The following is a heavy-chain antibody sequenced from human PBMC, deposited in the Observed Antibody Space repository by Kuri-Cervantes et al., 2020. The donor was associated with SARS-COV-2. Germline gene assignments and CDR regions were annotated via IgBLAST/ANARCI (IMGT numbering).Heavy chain of an antibody. CDR2: ISTYNANA. Sequence: ASVKVSCKASGYTFTTYGITWVRQAPGQGLEWMGWISTYNANADYAQKLQGRVTMTTDTSTSIAYMELRRLRSDDTAIYYCAGGFDYCDYPYYYGMDVWGQGTTVTVSS. J-gene: IGHJ6*02. CDR3: AGGFDYCDYPYYYGMDV. D-gene: IGHD4-17*01. CDR1: GYTFTTYG. V-gene: IGHV1-18*04.